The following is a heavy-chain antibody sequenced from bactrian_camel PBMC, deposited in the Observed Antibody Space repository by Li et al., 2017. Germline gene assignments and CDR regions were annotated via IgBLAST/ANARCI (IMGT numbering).Heavy chain of an antibody. CDR3: AAEARGSRPFGLAWTDPEEYST. J-gene: IGHJ4*01. CDR2: RCTYGGT. CDR1: GYIVSGGC. V-gene: IGHV3S53*01. Sequence: QVQLVESGGGSVQAGGSLRLSCVASGYIVSGGCMAWFRQAPGKEREGVAGRCTYGGTVYTDSVLGRFTISKDNAKNTLYLQMDNLKPEDTATYYCAAEARGSRPFGLAWTDPEEYSTWGRGTQVTVS. D-gene: IGHD1*01.